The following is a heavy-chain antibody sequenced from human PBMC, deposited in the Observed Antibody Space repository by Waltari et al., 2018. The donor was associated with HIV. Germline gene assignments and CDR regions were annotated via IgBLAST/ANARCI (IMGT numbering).Heavy chain of an antibody. V-gene: IGHV3-30*18. Sequence: QVQLVESGGGVVQPGRSLRLSCAASGFTFSSYAMHWVRQAPGKGLEWVAVISYYGDNKYYADSVKSRFTISRDNSKNTLYLQMNSLRAEDTAVYYCAKGASGWSPGYWGQGTLVTVSS. CDR1: GFTFSSYA. J-gene: IGHJ4*02. CDR2: ISYYGDNK. D-gene: IGHD6-19*01. CDR3: AKGASGWSPGY.